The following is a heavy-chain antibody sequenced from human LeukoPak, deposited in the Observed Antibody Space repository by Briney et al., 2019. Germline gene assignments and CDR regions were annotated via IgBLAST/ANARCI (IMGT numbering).Heavy chain of an antibody. CDR3: ARDKHSSSWYRLDAFDI. D-gene: IGHD6-13*01. CDR1: GFTFSSYE. Sequence: GGSLRLSCAASGFTFSSYEMNWVRQAPGKGLEWVSSISSSSSYIYYADSVKGRFTISRDNAKNSLYLQMNSLRAEDTAVYYCARDKHSSSWYRLDAFDIWGQGTMVTVSS. V-gene: IGHV3-21*01. J-gene: IGHJ3*02. CDR2: ISSSSSYI.